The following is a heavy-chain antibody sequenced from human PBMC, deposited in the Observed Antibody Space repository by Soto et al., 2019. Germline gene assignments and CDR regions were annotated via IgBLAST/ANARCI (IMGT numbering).Heavy chain of an antibody. CDR1: GGSISSGGYY. CDR2: IYYSGST. CDR3: ARDWSGSNYYYGMDV. V-gene: IGHV4-31*03. Sequence: QVQLQESGPGLVKPSQTLSLTCTVSGGSISSGGYYWSWIRQHPGKGLEWIGYIYYSGSTYYNPSLKSRVTISVDTSKNQFSLKLSSVTAADTAVYYWARDWSGSNYYYGMDVWGQGTPVPVSS. J-gene: IGHJ6*02. D-gene: IGHD6-25*01.